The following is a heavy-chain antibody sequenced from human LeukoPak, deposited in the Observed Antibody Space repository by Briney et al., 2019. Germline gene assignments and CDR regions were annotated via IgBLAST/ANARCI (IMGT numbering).Heavy chain of an antibody. J-gene: IGHJ4*02. CDR2: MKQDGSEI. CDR3: ARRGSYSLFDY. CDR1: GLTFSSYW. Sequence: RGGSLRLSCQASGLTFSSYWMSWVRQPRGKGREWVANMKQDGSEIYYVGSVRGRFTISRDNAKNSLYLQMNSLRDEGTAVYYCARRGSYSLFDYWGPGTLVTVSS. V-gene: IGHV3-7*01. D-gene: IGHD1-26*01.